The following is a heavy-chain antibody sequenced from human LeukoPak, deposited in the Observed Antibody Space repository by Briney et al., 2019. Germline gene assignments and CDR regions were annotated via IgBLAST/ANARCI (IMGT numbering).Heavy chain of an antibody. CDR3: ARDQESGVQLWLEDY. CDR1: GSTFSSYS. D-gene: IGHD5-18*01. Sequence: GGSLRLSCAASGSTFSSYSMNWVRQAPGKGLEWVSSISSSSSYIYYADSVKGRFTISRDNAKNSLYLQMNSLRAEDTAVYYCARDQESGVQLWLEDYWGQGTLVTVSS. J-gene: IGHJ4*02. CDR2: ISSSSSYI. V-gene: IGHV3-21*01.